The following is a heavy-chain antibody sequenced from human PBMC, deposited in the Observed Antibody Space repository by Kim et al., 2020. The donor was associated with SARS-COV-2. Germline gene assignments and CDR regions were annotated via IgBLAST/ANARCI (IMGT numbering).Heavy chain of an antibody. J-gene: IGHJ6*02. V-gene: IGHV3-21*01. Sequence: GGSLRLSCAASGFTFSSYSMNWVRQAPGKGLEWVSSISSSSSYIYYADSVKGRFTISRDNAKNSLYLQMNSLRAEDTAVYYCARDRYDILTGYSLMQYYYYYYGMDVWGRGTTVTVSS. CDR3: ARDRYDILTGYSLMQYYYYYYGMDV. CDR1: GFTFSSYS. CDR2: ISSSSSYI. D-gene: IGHD3-9*01.